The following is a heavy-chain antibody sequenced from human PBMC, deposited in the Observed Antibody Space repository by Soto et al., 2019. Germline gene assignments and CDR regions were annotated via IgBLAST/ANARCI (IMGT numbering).Heavy chain of an antibody. CDR2: IRGSGDST. Sequence: EVQLMESGGGLVQPGGSLRLSCAASGFTFSSYAMSWVRQAPGKGLEWVSGIRGSGDSTYYADSVKGRFTISRDNSKNTLYLKMNSLRAEDTAVYYCARRGSGGCFDPWGQGTLVTVSS. V-gene: IGHV3-23*01. J-gene: IGHJ5*02. CDR1: GFTFSSYA. D-gene: IGHD3-16*01. CDR3: ARRGSGGCFDP.